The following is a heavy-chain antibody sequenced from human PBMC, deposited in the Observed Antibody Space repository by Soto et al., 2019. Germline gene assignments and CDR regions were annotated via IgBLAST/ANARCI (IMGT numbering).Heavy chain of an antibody. CDR2: ISAYNGNT. Sequence: VASVKVSCKASGYTFTSYGISWVRQAPGQGLEWMGWISAYNGNTNYAQKLQGRVTMTTDTSTSTAYMELRSLRSDDTAVYYCARSRRGSGSYFSDYWGQGTLVTVSS. V-gene: IGHV1-18*01. CDR3: ARSRRGSGSYFSDY. D-gene: IGHD3-10*01. CDR1: GYTFTSYG. J-gene: IGHJ4*02.